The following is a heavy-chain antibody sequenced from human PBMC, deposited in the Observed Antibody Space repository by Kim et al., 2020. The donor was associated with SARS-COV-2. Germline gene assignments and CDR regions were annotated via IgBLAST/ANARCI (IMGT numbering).Heavy chain of an antibody. Sequence: SETLSLTCTVSGGSISSSSYYWGWIRQPPGKGLEWIGSIYYSGSTYYNPSLKSRVTISVDTSKNQFSLKLSSVTAADTAVYYCARVGGSIPLTSYYGMDVWGQGTTVTVSS. CDR3: ARVGGSIPLTSYYGMDV. V-gene: IGHV4-39*07. CDR1: GGSISSSSYY. D-gene: IGHD4-17*01. CDR2: IYYSGST. J-gene: IGHJ6*02.